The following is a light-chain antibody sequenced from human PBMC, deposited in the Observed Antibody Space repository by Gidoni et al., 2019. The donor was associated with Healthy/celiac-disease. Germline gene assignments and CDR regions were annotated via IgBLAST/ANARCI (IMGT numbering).Light chain of an antibody. V-gene: IGKV1-33*01. CDR2: DAS. J-gene: IGKJ4*01. CDR3: QQYDNLPPN. CDR1: QDISNY. Sequence: DIPMPQSPSSLSASVGDRVTITCQASQDISNYLHWYQQKPGKAPKLLIYDASNLETGVPSRFSGSGSGTDFTFTISRLQPEDIATYYCQQYDNLPPNFXEXTKVEIK.